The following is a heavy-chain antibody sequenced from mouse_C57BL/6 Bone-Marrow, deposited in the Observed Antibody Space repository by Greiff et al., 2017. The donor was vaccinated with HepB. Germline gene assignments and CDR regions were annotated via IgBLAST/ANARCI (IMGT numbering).Heavy chain of an antibody. D-gene: IGHD2-4*01. CDR2: ISSGGSYT. Sequence: EVKLMESGGDLVKPGGSLKLSCAASGFTFSSYGMSWVRQTPDKRLEWVATISSGGSYTYYPDSVKGRFTISRDNAKNTLYLQMSSLKSEDTAMYYCARFYYDYSLFAYWGQGTLVTVSA. CDR1: GFTFSSYG. CDR3: ARFYYDYSLFAY. V-gene: IGHV5-6*01. J-gene: IGHJ3*01.